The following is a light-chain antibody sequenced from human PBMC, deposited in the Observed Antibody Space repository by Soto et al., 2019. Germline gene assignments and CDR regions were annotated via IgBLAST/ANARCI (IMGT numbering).Light chain of an antibody. CDR1: QSISSW. V-gene: IGKV1-5*03. CDR2: KAS. J-gene: IGKJ2*01. Sequence: DIQMTQSPSTLSASVGDRVTITCRASQSISSWLAWYQQKPGKAPKLLIYKASSLESGVPSRFSGSGSGTEFNLTISSLQPDDFATYYCQQYNSYLYTFGQGNKLEIK. CDR3: QQYNSYLYT.